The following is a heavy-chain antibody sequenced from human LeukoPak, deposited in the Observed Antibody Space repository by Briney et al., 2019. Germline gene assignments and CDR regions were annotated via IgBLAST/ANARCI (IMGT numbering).Heavy chain of an antibody. J-gene: IGHJ4*02. CDR3: ARGTPDFWSGYYKGEFDY. Sequence: SGTLSLTCTVSGGSISSGGYYWSWIRQHPGKGLEWIGYIYYSGSTYYNPSLKSRVTISVDTSKYQFYLKLSSVTAAHTAVYYCARGTPDFWSGYYKGEFDYWGQGTLVTVSP. CDR1: GGSISSGGYY. V-gene: IGHV4-31*03. CDR2: IYYSGST. D-gene: IGHD3-3*01.